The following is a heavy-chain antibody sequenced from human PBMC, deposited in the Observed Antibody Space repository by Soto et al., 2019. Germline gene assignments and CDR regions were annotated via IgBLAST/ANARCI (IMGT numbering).Heavy chain of an antibody. V-gene: IGHV5-51*01. CDR2: IYTDESDT. J-gene: IGHJ6*02. D-gene: IGHD5-12*01. CDR3: VRMGFSGGGYLSYYYYGMDI. Sequence: GESLKISCKGAGYSFTKYWLGWVRQIPGKGLELMAIIYTDESDTRYSPSFQGQGTISADKSISAAYLQWSSLKASDTAMYYCVRMGFSGGGYLSYYYYGMDIWGQGTTVTVSS. CDR1: GYSFTKYW.